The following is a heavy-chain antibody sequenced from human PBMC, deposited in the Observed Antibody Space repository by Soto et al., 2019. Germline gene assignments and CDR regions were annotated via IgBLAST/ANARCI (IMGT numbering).Heavy chain of an antibody. CDR2: IYSGGST. J-gene: IGHJ4*02. CDR3: ARVLRTVYATDY. V-gene: IGHV3-53*04. CDR1: GFTISGYW. Sequence: GGSLILSCAASGFTISGYWMHWVRRAPGKRLEWVSVIYSGGSTYYADSVKGRFTISRHNSKNTLYLQMNSLRAEDTAVYYCARVLRTVYATDYWGQGTLVTVSS. D-gene: IGHD2-8*01.